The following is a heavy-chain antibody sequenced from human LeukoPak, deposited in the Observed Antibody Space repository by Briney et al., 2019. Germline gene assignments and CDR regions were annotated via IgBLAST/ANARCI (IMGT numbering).Heavy chain of an antibody. V-gene: IGHV3-7*03. CDR2: IKQDGSEK. J-gene: IGHJ4*02. CDR3: VRDGRSGRQFDH. Sequence: GGSLRLSCAASGFTFSSYWMSWVRQTPEKGLEWVANIKQDGSEKYYVDSVNGRFTNSRDNAKNSMFLQMNSLRAEDTAVYYCVRDGRSGRQFDHWGQGTRVNVSS. D-gene: IGHD5-12*01. CDR1: GFTFSSYW.